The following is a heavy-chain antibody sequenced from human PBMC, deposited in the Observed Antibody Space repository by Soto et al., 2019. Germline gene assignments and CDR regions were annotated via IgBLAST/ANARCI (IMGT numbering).Heavy chain of an antibody. Sequence: GGSLRLSCAASAFTFSNYWMHWVRQAPGKGLVWVSRINGDESSITYADSVKGRFTISRDNAKNTLYLQMDSLRAEDSAVYYCARSPVTPPNWFDRWGQGTLVTVSS. V-gene: IGHV3-74*01. D-gene: IGHD2-21*02. J-gene: IGHJ5*02. CDR3: ARSPVTPPNWFDR. CDR2: INGDESSI. CDR1: AFTFSNYW.